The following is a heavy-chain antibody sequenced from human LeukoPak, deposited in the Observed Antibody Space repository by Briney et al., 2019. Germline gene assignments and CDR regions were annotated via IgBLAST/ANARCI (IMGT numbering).Heavy chain of an antibody. J-gene: IGHJ5*02. CDR1: GGSISSYY. Sequence: PSETLSLTCTVSGGSISSYYWSWIRQPPGKGLEWIGYIYYSGSTNYNPSLKSRVTISVDMSKNQFSLKLSSVTAADTAVYYCARYYYDSSAVTGFDPWGQGTLVTVSS. CDR3: ARYYYDSSAVTGFDP. CDR2: IYYSGST. V-gene: IGHV4-59*01. D-gene: IGHD3-22*01.